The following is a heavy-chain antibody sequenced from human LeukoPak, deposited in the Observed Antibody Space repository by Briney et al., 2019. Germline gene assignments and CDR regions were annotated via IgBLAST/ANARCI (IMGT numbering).Heavy chain of an antibody. D-gene: IGHD1-26*01. CDR3: ARSGSGNLYYYMDV. CDR2: IMGYNGNT. CDR1: GYTFIHYG. J-gene: IGHJ6*03. V-gene: IGHV1-18*01. Sequence: GASLKVSCKASGYTFIHYGLSWVRPAPGHGIEWMGWIMGYNGNTNYAQKVQCRVTMTTDTSTITAYMELRSLRSDDTAAYYCARSGSGNLYYYMDVWGKGTTVTVSS.